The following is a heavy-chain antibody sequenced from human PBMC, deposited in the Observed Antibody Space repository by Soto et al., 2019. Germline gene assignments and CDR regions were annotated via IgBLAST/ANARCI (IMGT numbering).Heavy chain of an antibody. V-gene: IGHV3-23*01. J-gene: IGHJ6*02. CDR1: GFTFSSYA. CDR2: ISGSGGST. D-gene: IGHD2-2*02. CDR3: AKDYCSSTSCYTYYYGMDV. Sequence: PVGSLRLSCAASGFTFSSYAMSWVRQAPGKGLEWVSAISGSGGSTYYADSVKGRFTISRDNSKNTLYLQMNSLRAEDTAVYYCAKDYCSSTSCYTYYYGMDVWGQGTTVTVSS.